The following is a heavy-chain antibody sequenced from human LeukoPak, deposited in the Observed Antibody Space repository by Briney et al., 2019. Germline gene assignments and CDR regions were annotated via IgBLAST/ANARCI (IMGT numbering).Heavy chain of an antibody. J-gene: IGHJ4*02. D-gene: IGHD5-18*01. CDR2: ISGSGEST. CDR1: GFTFSSYA. Sequence: QAGGSLRLSCAASGFTFSSYAMSWVRQAPGKGLEWVSGISGSGESTYYADSVKGRFTISRDNSKNTLYLQMNSLRAEDTAVYYCASDGSDTAMVNWGQGTLVTVSS. CDR3: ASDGSDTAMVN. V-gene: IGHV3-23*01.